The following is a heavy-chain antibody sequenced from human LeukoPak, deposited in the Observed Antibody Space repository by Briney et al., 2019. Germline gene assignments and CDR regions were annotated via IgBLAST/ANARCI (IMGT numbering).Heavy chain of an antibody. Sequence: TSETLSLTCTVSGGSISSYYWSWIRQPPGKGLEWIGYIYTSGSTNYNPSLKSRATISVDTSKNQFSLKLSSVTAADTAVYYCASSESGSYSDAFDIWGQGTMVTVSS. CDR3: ASSESGSYSDAFDI. CDR2: IYTSGST. V-gene: IGHV4-4*09. CDR1: GGSISSYY. D-gene: IGHD1-26*01. J-gene: IGHJ3*02.